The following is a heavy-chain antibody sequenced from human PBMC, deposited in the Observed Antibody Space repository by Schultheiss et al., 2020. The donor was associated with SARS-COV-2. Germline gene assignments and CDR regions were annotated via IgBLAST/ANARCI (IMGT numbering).Heavy chain of an antibody. V-gene: IGHV3-13*01. CDR3: VRLVTPSYVSPVGY. Sequence: GGSLRLSCAASGFTFSSYDMHWVRQATGKGLEWVSAIGTAGDTYYPGSVKGRFTISRENAKNSLYLQMNSLRAEDTAVYYCVRLVTPSYVSPVGYWGQGTLVTVSS. CDR2: IGTAGDT. D-gene: IGHD2-21*02. J-gene: IGHJ4*02. CDR1: GFTFSSYD.